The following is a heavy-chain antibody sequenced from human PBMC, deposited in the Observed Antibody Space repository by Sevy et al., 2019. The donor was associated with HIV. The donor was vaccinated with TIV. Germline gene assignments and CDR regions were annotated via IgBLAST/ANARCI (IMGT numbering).Heavy chain of an antibody. CDR1: GFTFSSYV. CDR2: ISGSGGST. V-gene: IGHV3-23*01. CDR3: AKGYCSGGSCSSAFDI. J-gene: IGHJ3*02. Sequence: GGSLRLSCAASGFTFSSYVMSWVRQAPGKGLEWVSAISGSGGSTYYADSVKGRFTISRDNSKNTLYLQMNSLRAEDTAVYYCAKGYCSGGSCSSAFDIWGQGTMVTVSS. D-gene: IGHD2-15*01.